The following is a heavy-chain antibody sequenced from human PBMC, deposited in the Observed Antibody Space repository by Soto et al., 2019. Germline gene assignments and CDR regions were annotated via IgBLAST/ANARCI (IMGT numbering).Heavy chain of an antibody. D-gene: IGHD3-3*01. Sequence: QITLKESGPTLVKPTQTLTLTCTFSGFSLTASGVGVGWIRQPPGKALEWLALIYWDDDQRYSPALKNRLTITKATSMNQVVLTMTNMDPVDTATYYCARFLWSTNSFSYFDYWGQGSLVTVSS. CDR3: ARFLWSTNSFSYFDY. J-gene: IGHJ4*02. V-gene: IGHV2-5*02. CDR1: GFSLTASGVG. CDR2: IYWDDDQ.